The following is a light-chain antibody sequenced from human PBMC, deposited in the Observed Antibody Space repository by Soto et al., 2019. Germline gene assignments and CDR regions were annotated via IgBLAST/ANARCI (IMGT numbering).Light chain of an antibody. CDR3: MQALQTPWT. CDR2: LGS. CDR1: QSLLHSNGYNY. Sequence: DIVMTQSPLSLPVSPGAPASISCRSSQSLLHSNGYNYLDWYLQKPGQSPQLLIYLGSNGASVVPDRFSGSGSGTYFTLRISKVEAEDVGVSYFMQALQTPWTFGQGTKVDI. V-gene: IGKV2-28*01. J-gene: IGKJ1*01.